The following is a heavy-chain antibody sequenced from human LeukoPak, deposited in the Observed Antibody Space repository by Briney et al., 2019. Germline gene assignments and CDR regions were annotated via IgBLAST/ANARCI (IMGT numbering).Heavy chain of an antibody. D-gene: IGHD3-3*01. CDR2: IYTSGST. Sequence: PSETLSLTCTVSGGSISSYYWSWIRQPAGKGLEWIGRIYTSGSTNYNPSLKSRVTMSVDTSKNQFSLKLSSVTAADTAVYYCARVYNTYYDFWSGHIYYMDVWGKGTTVTVSS. J-gene: IGHJ6*03. V-gene: IGHV4-4*07. CDR1: GGSISSYY. CDR3: ARVYNTYYDFWSGHIYYMDV.